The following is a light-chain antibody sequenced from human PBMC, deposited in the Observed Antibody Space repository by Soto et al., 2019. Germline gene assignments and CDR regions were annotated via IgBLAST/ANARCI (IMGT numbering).Light chain of an antibody. CDR3: QVWDSYSAHHV. CDR1: SSNIGARYD. V-gene: IGLV1-40*01. Sequence: QSVLTQPPSVSGAPGQTVTISCTGSSSNIGARYDVYWYQQLPGTAPRLLIYGNNRRPSGVPDRFSASKSGTSASLAITGLQAEDEADYYCQVWDSYSAHHVFATGTKLTVL. J-gene: IGLJ1*01. CDR2: GNN.